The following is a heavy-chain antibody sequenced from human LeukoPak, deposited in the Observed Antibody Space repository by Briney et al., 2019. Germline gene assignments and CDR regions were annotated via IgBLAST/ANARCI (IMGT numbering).Heavy chain of an antibody. CDR1: GFTFSSYA. D-gene: IGHD1-26*01. J-gene: IGHJ4*02. CDR3: AKGGSYSPPYFDY. Sequence: GGSLGLSCAAYGFTFSSYAMSWVRQAPGKGLEWVSAISGSGGSTYYADSVKGRFTISRDNSKNTLYLQMNSLRAEDTAVYYCAKGGSYSPPYFDYWGQGTLVTVSS. CDR2: ISGSGGST. V-gene: IGHV3-23*01.